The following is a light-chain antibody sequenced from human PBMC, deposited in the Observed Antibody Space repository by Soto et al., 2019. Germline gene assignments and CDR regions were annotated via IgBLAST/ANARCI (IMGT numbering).Light chain of an antibody. J-gene: IGLJ1*01. CDR1: SSDVGHYNY. CDR3: SSYTTSSTYV. Sequence: QSALTQPASVSGSPGQSITISCTGTSSDVGHYNYVSWYQQHPGKAPKLMIYDVSNRPSGVSSRFSGSKSGNTASLTCSGLQAEDEADYYCSSYTTSSTYVFGTGTKVTVL. V-gene: IGLV2-14*01. CDR2: DVS.